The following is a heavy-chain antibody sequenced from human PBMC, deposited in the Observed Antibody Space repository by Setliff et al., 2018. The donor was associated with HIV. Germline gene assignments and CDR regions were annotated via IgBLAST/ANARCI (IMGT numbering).Heavy chain of an antibody. V-gene: IGHV4-34*01. CDR2: INHGGST. D-gene: IGHD3-10*01. Sequence: SETLSLTCAVYGGSFSNYYWSWIRQSPGEGLEWIGEINHGGSTNYNPSLKSRVTMSVDTSKNQFSLQLTSVTAADTAVYFCARHKVLSFFGELLPPYFDYWGQGALVTVSS. CDR1: GGSFSNYY. CDR3: ARHKVLSFFGELLPPYFDY. J-gene: IGHJ4*02.